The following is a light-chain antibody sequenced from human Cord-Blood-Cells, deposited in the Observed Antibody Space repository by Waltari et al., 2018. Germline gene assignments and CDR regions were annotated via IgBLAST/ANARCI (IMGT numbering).Light chain of an antibody. CDR3: MHGTQYPHREMYT. CDR1: QSIVHSDGNTY. Sequence: DIVMTQTPLSSPVTLGQPPSITGRSSQSIVHSDGNTYLRWLQQRPGQPPRHVIYNLSNRFSGVPDRFSCSWGGTDFTLNISCVEAEDVGVYYCMHGTQYPHREMYTFGQGTKLEIK. V-gene: IGKV2-24*01. J-gene: IGKJ2*01. CDR2: NLS.